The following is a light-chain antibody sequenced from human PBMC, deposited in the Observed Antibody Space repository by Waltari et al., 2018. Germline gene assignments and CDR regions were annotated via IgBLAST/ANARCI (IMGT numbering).Light chain of an antibody. CDR3: SSYTGRDMV. CDR1: SSDVGRYHF. V-gene: IGLV2-14*03. CDR2: NVS. J-gene: IGLJ2*01. Sequence: QSALTQPASVSGSPGQSITISCSGTSSDVGRYHFVSWFQQHPGEAPKLLIYNVSFRPSGVSNRFAGSKSGNTASLTISGVQTGDEADYYCSSYTGRDMVFGGGTKVTVL.